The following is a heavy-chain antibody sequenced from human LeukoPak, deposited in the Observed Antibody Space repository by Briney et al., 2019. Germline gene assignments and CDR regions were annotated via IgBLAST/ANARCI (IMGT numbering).Heavy chain of an antibody. CDR2: INPNSGGT. CDR1: GYTFTGYY. V-gene: IGHV1-2*02. CDR3: ARDRAVAGTGDFDY. J-gene: IGHJ4*02. D-gene: IGHD6-19*01. Sequence: GASVKVSCKASGYTFTGYYMHWVRQAPGQGLEWMGWINPNSGGTSYAQNFQGRVTVTRDTSISTAYMELSRLRSDDTAVYYCARDRAVAGTGDFDYWGQGTLVTVSS.